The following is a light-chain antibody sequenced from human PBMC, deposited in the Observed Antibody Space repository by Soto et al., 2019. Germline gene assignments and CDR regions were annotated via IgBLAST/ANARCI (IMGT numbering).Light chain of an antibody. CDR1: HNISTS. CDR2: TAS. V-gene: IGKV1-39*01. J-gene: IGKJ4*01. CDR3: QQSNSTPLT. Sequence: DIQMTQSPSSLSASVGDRVTISCRASHNISTSLNWFQQKPGKAPKLLIYTASNLQGGVPSTFSGSGSGTDFTLTISSLQPEDFATYYCQQSNSTPLTFGGGTKVDNK.